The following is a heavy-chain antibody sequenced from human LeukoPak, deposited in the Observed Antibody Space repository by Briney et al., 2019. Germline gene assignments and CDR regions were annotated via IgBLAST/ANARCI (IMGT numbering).Heavy chain of an antibody. Sequence: QPGGSLRLSCAASGFTFDNHVLGWVRQAPGKGLEWLSSIGGGGTTTYSADSVKGRVHISRDNSINTLYLQLTGVRGDDTGVYFCARVVLGSASWVYWYFDLWGRGTLVTVSS. CDR3: ARVVLGSASWVYWYFDL. CDR1: GFTFDNHV. CDR2: IGGGGTTT. V-gene: IGHV3-23*01. J-gene: IGHJ2*01. D-gene: IGHD2-15*01.